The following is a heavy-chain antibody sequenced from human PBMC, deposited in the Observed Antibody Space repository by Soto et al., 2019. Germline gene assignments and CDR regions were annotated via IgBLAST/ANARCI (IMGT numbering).Heavy chain of an antibody. CDR3: AREVNFEDLSDGFDI. J-gene: IGHJ3*02. Sequence: QVQLQASGPGLVKPSQTLSLICTVSGDSISSDNYFWSWIRQPPGQGLEWIGYISNRRAHYYNPSIKSRLNIKRVTSQNRFSLDMDSVIAQNTAGYYCAREVNFEDLSDGFDIWGQGTMVTVPS. CDR2: ISNRRAH. D-gene: IGHD3-9*01. CDR1: GDSISSDNYF. V-gene: IGHV4-30-4*01.